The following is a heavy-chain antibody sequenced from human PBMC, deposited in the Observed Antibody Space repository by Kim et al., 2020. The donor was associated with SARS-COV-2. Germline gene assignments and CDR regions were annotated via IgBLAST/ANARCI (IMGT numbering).Heavy chain of an antibody. Sequence: GGSLRLSCAASGFTFSSFAMSWVRQAPGKGLEWVSAIVGSGGRTYYADSVKGRFTISRDNSKNTLYLQMNSLRVEDTGIYYCANVGGSDSNYWGQGTLVTVSS. CDR3: ANVGGSDSNY. J-gene: IGHJ4*02. D-gene: IGHD3-10*01. V-gene: IGHV3-23*01. CDR2: IVGSGGRT. CDR1: GFTFSSFA.